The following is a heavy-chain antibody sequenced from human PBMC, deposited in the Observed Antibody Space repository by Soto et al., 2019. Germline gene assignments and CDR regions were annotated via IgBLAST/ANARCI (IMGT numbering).Heavy chain of an antibody. V-gene: IGHV3-30-3*01. CDR1: GFTFSSYA. CDR2: ISYDGSNK. CDR3: ARERECITGTCVYDYYGMDV. D-gene: IGHD1-20*01. J-gene: IGHJ6*02. Sequence: GGSLRLSCAASGFTFSSYAMHWVRQAPGKGLEWVAVISYDGSNKYYADSVKGRFTISRDNSKNTLYLQMNSLRAEDTAVYYCARERECITGTCVYDYYGMDVWGQGTTVTVSS.